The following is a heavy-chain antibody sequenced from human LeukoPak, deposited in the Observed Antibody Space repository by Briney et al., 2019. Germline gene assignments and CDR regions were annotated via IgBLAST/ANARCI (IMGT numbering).Heavy chain of an antibody. J-gene: IGHJ4*02. CDR2: INPSCGGT. D-gene: IGHD6-19*01. CDR3: AREAPGGRGWTYFDC. CDR1: GYTFTGYY. Sequence: ASVKVSCKASGYTFTGYYMHWVLQALGPGLEWMGWINPSCGGTYYAQKFQVRVPMTRDTSISTAYIQLSRLRSDETALYYSAREAPGGRGWTYFDCWGQGSLVTVS. V-gene: IGHV1-2*02.